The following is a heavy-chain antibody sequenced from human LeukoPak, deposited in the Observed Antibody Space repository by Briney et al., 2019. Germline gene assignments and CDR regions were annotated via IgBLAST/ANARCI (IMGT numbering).Heavy chain of an antibody. J-gene: IGHJ5*02. CDR3: ARDRRWLQHNNWFDP. CDR1: GDSISSGSYY. Sequence: PSQTLSLTCTVSGDSISSGSYYWRWIRQPAGKGLEWIGRIYTSGSTNYNPSLKSRVTISVDTSKNQFSLKLSSVTAADTAVYYCARDRRWLQHNNWFDPWGQGTLVTVSS. CDR2: IYTSGST. V-gene: IGHV4-61*02. D-gene: IGHD5-24*01.